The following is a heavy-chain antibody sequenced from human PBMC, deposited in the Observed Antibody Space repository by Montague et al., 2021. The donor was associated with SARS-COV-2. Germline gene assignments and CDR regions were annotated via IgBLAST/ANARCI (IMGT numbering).Heavy chain of an antibody. V-gene: IGHV4-59*01. J-gene: IGHJ3*02. CDR2: IYYSGCT. CDR3: ARGSGWMGNAFDI. CDR1: GGSISSYY. D-gene: IGHD6-19*01. Sequence: SETLSLTCTVAGGSISSYYWSWIRQPPGKGLEWIGYIYYSGCTNYNPSLKSRVTISVDTSKNQSSLKLSSVTAADTAVYYCARGSGWMGNAFDIWGQGTMVTVSS.